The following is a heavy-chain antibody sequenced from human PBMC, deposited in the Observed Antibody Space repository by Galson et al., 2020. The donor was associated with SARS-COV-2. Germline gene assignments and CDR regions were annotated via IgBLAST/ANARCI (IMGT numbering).Heavy chain of an antibody. CDR3: SARYYYETSAHFYLGAFDI. Sequence: GGSLRLSCEASGFTIDDYTMHWVRQAPGKGLEWVALISWDGERTFYADSVEGRFTISRDNSKNSLDLQMSSLRTEDTALYYCSARYYYETSAHFYLGAFDIWGEGTKVSV. D-gene: IGHD3-22*01. CDR2: ISWDGERT. V-gene: IGHV3-43*01. CDR1: GFTIDDYT. J-gene: IGHJ3*02.